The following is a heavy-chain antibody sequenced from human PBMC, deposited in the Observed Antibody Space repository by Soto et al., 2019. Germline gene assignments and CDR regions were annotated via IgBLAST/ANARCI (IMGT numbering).Heavy chain of an antibody. CDR1: GGSISSSRYY. CDR2: ISYGGST. Sequence: ETLYLTGPVSGGSISSSRYYCGRIRQPPGKGLEWIGNISYGGSTYYNPSLKSRGTISVDTSKNQLSLMLSSVTAADTAVYYCARHGAYRSGRTCPPSYWGQGILVTVS. D-gene: IGHD2-15*01. CDR3: ARHGAYRSGRTCPPSY. V-gene: IGHV4-39*01. J-gene: IGHJ4*02.